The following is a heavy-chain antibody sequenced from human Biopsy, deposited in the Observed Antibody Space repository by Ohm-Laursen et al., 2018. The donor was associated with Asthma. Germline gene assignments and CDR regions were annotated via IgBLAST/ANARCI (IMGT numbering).Heavy chain of an antibody. V-gene: IGHV3-30*18. Sequence: SLRLSCAASGFTFSNYGMHWVRQTPGKGLDWVAVISFDGSNKNYTDSVKGRFTISRDNSRNTLHLQMNSLRAEDTAVYYCAKDVFPGWELRRGPDYWGQGTLVTISS. J-gene: IGHJ4*02. D-gene: IGHD1-26*01. CDR3: AKDVFPGWELRRGPDY. CDR1: GFTFSNYG. CDR2: ISFDGSNK.